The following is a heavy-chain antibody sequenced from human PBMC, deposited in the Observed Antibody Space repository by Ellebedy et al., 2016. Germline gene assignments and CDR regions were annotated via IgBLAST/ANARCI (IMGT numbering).Heavy chain of an antibody. J-gene: IGHJ6*03. D-gene: IGHD3-16*01. CDR1: GYSFTRYG. CDR2: ISVYNGKT. CDR3: ARGLWDYYYMDV. V-gene: IGHV1-18*01. Sequence: ASVKVSCKASGYSFTRYGIGWVRQAPGHGLEWMGWISVYNGKTDYAQKFQGRVTVTTDTSTDTAYMELRSLRSDDTAVYYCARGLWDYYYMDVWGKGTTVTVSS.